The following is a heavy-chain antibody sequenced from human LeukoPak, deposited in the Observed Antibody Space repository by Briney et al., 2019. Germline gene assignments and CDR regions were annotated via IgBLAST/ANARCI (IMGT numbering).Heavy chain of an antibody. Sequence: GRSLRLSCAASGFTFSSYGMHWVRQAPGKGLEWVAVISYDGSNKYYADSVKGRFTNSRDNSKNTLYLQMNSLRAEDTAVYYCAKEVGAARNWFDPWGQGTLVTVSS. CDR1: GFTFSSYG. V-gene: IGHV3-30*18. CDR2: ISYDGSNK. CDR3: AKEVGAARNWFDP. J-gene: IGHJ5*02. D-gene: IGHD6-6*01.